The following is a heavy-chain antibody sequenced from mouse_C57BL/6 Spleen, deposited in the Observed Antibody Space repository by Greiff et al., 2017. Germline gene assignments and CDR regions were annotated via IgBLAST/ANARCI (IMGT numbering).Heavy chain of an antibody. J-gene: IGHJ3*01. V-gene: IGHV8-12*01. D-gene: IGHD2-4*01. CDR1: GFSLSTSGMG. CDR3: ARSPLDDYDPWFAY. CDR2: IYWDDDK. Sequence: QVTLKVSGPGILQSSQTLSLTCSFSGFSLSTSGMGVSWIRQPSGKGLEWLAHIYWDDDKRYNPSLQRRLTISKDTSRNQVFLKSTSVDTADTATYYGARSPLDDYDPWFAYWGQGTLVTVSA.